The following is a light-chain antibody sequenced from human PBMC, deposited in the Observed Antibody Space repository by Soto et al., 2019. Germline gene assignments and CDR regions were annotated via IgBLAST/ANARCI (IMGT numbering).Light chain of an antibody. J-gene: IGKJ1*01. CDR3: QQYGSSPKT. Sequence: EIVLTQSPGPLYLSPGERATLSCRASKSVRSSYLAWYQQKLGQAPRLLIYGVSNRATGIPDRFSGSGSGPDFTLTISRLESEDIGVYYCQQYGSSPKTFGQGTKVEIK. CDR1: KSVRSSY. V-gene: IGKV3-20*01. CDR2: GVS.